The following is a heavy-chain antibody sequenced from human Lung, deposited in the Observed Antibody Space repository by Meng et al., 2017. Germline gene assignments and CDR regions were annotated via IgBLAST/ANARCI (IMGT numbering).Heavy chain of an antibody. J-gene: IGHJ4*02. V-gene: IGHV4-34*01. D-gene: IGHD6-13*01. CDR2: INHSGST. Sequence: QGGARLLMPSEPLSPAGAFYGGSFSGYYCSWIRHPPGKGLEWIGEINHSGSTNYNPSLKSRVTISVDTSKNQFSLKLSSVTAADTAVYYCARGLSGASSWYLIRSGYFNYWGQGTLVTVSS. CDR1: GGSFSGYY. CDR3: ARGLSGASSWYLIRSGYFNY.